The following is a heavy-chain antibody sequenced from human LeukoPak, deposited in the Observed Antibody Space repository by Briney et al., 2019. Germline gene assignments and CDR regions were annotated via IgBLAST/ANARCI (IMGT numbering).Heavy chain of an antibody. CDR3: ARLGDGIAVSGLKYYHYSHTDV. CDR2: IYYTGTT. Sequence: PSETLSLTCSVSGGSIRDFYWTWIRQPPGKGLEWIGYIYYTGTTNYSPSLRGRVIMSVDTSRSQFSLNLTSVPPADTAVYFCARLGDGIAVSGLKYYHYSHTDVWGSGTTVAVSS. D-gene: IGHD6-19*01. V-gene: IGHV4-59*01. CDR1: GGSIRDFY. J-gene: IGHJ6*03.